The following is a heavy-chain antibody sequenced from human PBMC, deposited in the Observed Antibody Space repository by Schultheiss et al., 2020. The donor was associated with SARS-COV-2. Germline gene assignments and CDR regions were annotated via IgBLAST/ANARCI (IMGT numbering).Heavy chain of an antibody. CDR3: ARVRYQLPYYYYYYMDV. V-gene: IGHV4-39*07. J-gene: IGHJ6*03. D-gene: IGHD2-2*01. CDR2: IYYSGST. CDR1: GGSISSSSYY. Sequence: GSLRLSCTVSGGSISSSSYYWGWIRQPPGKGLEWIGSIYYSGSTYYNPSLKSRVTISVDTSKNQFSLKLSSVTAADTAVYYCARVRYQLPYYYYYYMDVWGKGTTVTVSS.